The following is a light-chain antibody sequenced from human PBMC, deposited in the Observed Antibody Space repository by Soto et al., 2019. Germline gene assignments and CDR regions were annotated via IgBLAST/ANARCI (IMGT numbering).Light chain of an antibody. Sequence: EIVLTQSPATLSLSPGERATLSCRASQSVSSYLAWYQQKPGQAPRLLIYDASNRATGIPARFSGSESGTDFTLPISSLEPEDFAVYYCPQRSNWPPITFGQGTRLEIK. CDR3: PQRSNWPPIT. V-gene: IGKV3-11*01. CDR1: QSVSSY. J-gene: IGKJ5*01. CDR2: DAS.